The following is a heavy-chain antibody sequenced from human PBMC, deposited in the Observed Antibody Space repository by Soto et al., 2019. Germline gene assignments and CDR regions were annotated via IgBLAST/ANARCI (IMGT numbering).Heavy chain of an antibody. CDR3: ARGSTVTTAYNWFDP. Sequence: SETLSLTCAVSGGSISSGGYSWSWIRQPPGKGLEWIGYIYHSGSTYYNPSLKSRVTISVDRSKNQFSLKLSSVTAADTAVYYCARGSTVTTAYNWFDPWGQGTLVTVSS. V-gene: IGHV4-30-2*01. CDR2: IYHSGST. CDR1: GGSISSGGYS. J-gene: IGHJ5*02. D-gene: IGHD4-17*01.